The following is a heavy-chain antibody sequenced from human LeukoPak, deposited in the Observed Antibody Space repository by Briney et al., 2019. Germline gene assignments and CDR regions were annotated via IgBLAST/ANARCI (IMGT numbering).Heavy chain of an antibody. Sequence: GGSLRLSCAVSGLTFSTYSMTWVRQGPGKGLEWVSSIYNSGAKIFYADSVKGRFAISRDNSKNMLYLKMNSLRVEDTAVYYCAKDVAPDSGWDLDYWGQGTLVTVSS. CDR2: IYNSGAKI. D-gene: IGHD6-19*01. J-gene: IGHJ4*02. CDR1: GLTFSTYS. CDR3: AKDVAPDSGWDLDY. V-gene: IGHV3-23*01.